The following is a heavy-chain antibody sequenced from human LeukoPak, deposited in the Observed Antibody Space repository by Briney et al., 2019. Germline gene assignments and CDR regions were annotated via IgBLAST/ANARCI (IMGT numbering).Heavy chain of an antibody. J-gene: IGHJ5*02. V-gene: IGHV1-69*05. CDR3: ARGVAAAGNLYWFDP. CDR1: GGTFSSYA. D-gene: IGHD6-13*01. CDR2: IIPIFGTA. Sequence: ASVKVSCKASGGTFSSYAISWVRQAPGQGLEWMGGIIPIFGTANYAQKFQGRVTITTDESTSTAYMELNSLRAEDTAVYYCARGVAAAGNLYWFDPWGQGTLVTVSS.